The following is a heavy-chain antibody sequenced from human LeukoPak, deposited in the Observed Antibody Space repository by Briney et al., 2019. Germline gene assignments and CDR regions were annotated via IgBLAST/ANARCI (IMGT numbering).Heavy chain of an antibody. J-gene: IGHJ6*02. CDR1: GFTFSSYG. CDR2: ISYDGSKT. Sequence: SGGSLRLSCAASGFTFSSYGMHWVRQAPGKGLEWVAIISYDGSKTYYADSVKGRFTISRDNSKRTLYLQVNSLRAEDTAVYYCAKDSRLLRGVFLFYYYGLDVWGQGTTVTVSS. CDR3: AKDSRLLRGVFLFYYYGLDV. V-gene: IGHV3-30*18. D-gene: IGHD3-10*01.